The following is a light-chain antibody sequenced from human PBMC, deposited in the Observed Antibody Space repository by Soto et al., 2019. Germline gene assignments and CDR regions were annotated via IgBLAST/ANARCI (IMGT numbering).Light chain of an antibody. CDR1: QSVASNY. Sequence: EIVLTQSPGTLSLSPGERATLSCRASQSVASNYLAWYQQKPGPPPRLLIYGASSRATDIPDRFSGSGSGTEFTLTISSLEPEDFAVYYCQQYGISPPYTFGQGTKLEIK. J-gene: IGKJ2*01. CDR3: QQYGISPPYT. V-gene: IGKV3-20*01. CDR2: GAS.